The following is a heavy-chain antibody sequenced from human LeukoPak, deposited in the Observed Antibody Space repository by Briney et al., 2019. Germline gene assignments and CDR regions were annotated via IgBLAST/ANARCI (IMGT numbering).Heavy chain of an antibody. D-gene: IGHD1-1*01. CDR2: ISYDGSNK. Sequence: GGSLRLSCAASGFTFSSYAMHWVRQAPGKGLEWVAVISYDGSNKYYADSVKGRFTISRDNSKNTLYLQTNSLRAEDTAVYYCARDMIPGNDAFDIWGQGTMVTVSS. CDR1: GFTFSSYA. V-gene: IGHV3-30*04. CDR3: ARDMIPGNDAFDI. J-gene: IGHJ3*02.